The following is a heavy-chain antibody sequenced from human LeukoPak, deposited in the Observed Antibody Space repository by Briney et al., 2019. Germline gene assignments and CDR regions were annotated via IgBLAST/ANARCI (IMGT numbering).Heavy chain of an antibody. CDR2: VSYDGSWD. J-gene: IGHJ4*02. Sequence: SGGSLRLSCAASGFTFSNYAMHWVRQTPGKGLEWVAFVSYDGSWDSHSDSVKGRFTISRDDSKNTLYLQVTRLRAEDTAVYYCTREERGYIPAFWGQGTLVTVSS. D-gene: IGHD3-16*02. V-gene: IGHV3-30*01. CDR1: GFTFSNYA. CDR3: TREERGYIPAF.